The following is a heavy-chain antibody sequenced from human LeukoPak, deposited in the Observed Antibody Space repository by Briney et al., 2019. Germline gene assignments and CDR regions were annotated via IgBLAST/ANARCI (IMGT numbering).Heavy chain of an antibody. CDR2: INHSGST. J-gene: IGHJ6*02. Sequence: PSETLSLTCAVYGGSFSGYYWSWIRQPPGKGLEWIGEINHSGSTNYNPSLKSRVTISVDTSKNKFSLKLSSVTAADTAVYYCARGTYSSRLARNGMDVWGQGTTVTVSS. V-gene: IGHV4-34*01. D-gene: IGHD6-13*01. CDR1: GGSFSGYY. CDR3: ARGTYSSRLARNGMDV.